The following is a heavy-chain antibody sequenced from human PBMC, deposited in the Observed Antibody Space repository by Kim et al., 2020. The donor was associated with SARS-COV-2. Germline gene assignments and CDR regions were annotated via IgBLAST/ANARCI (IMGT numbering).Heavy chain of an antibody. J-gene: IGHJ6*02. Sequence: KFQGRVTITADESTSTAYMELSSLRSEDTAVYYCARDEAVGTPYYYGMDVWGQGTTVTVSS. D-gene: IGHD1-1*01. CDR3: ARDEAVGTPYYYGMDV. V-gene: IGHV1-69*01.